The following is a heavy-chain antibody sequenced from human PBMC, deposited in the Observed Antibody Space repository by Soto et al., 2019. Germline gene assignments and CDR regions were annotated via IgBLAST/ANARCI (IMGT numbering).Heavy chain of an antibody. CDR3: ASGGGAAAGTAPLDY. V-gene: IGHV1-3*01. Sequence: QVQLVQSGAEVKKPGASVKVSCKASGYTFTSYAMHWVRQAPGQRLAWMGWINAGNGNTKYSQKLQGRITITRDTSASTAYMELSRLRSEDTAVYYCASGGGAAAGTAPLDYWGQGTRVTVSS. J-gene: IGHJ4*02. CDR2: INAGNGNT. D-gene: IGHD6-13*01. CDR1: GYTFTSYA.